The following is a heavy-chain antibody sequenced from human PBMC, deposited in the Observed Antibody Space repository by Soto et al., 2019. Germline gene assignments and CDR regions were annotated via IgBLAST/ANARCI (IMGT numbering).Heavy chain of an antibody. D-gene: IGHD6-13*01. CDR1: GGSISSSSYY. J-gene: IGHJ4*02. CDR3: ARQQQLVSEIHY. Sequence: QLQLQESGPGLVKPSETLSLTCTVSGGSISSSSYYWGWIRQPPGKGLEWIGSIYYSGSTYYNPSLKSRVTISVDTSKNQFSLKLSSVTAADTAVYYCARQQQLVSEIHYWGQGTLVTVSS. CDR2: IYYSGST. V-gene: IGHV4-39*01.